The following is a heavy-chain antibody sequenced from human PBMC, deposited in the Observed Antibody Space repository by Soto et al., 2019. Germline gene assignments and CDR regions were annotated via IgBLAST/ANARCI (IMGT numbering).Heavy chain of an antibody. D-gene: IGHD3-9*01. V-gene: IGHV1-69*12. CDR3: ARDPPDTKLVFYGMDV. CDR2: IIPMFGTT. Sequence: QVQLVQSGAEMKKPGSSVKVSCKASGGIFSSYGISWVRQAPGQGLEWMGGIIPMFGTTTYAQKFKGRVAITADEATSTAYMELSSLTSEDTALYYCARDPPDTKLVFYGMDVWGQGTMVTVSS. CDR1: GGIFSSYG. J-gene: IGHJ6*01.